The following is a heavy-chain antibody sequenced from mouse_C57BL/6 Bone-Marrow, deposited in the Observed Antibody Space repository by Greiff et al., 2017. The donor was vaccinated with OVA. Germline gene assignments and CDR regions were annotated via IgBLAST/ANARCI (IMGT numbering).Heavy chain of an antibody. J-gene: IGHJ3*01. CDR1: GYTFTDYY. Sequence: VQLQQSGPELVKPGASVKISCKASGYTFTDYYMNWVKQSHGKSLEWIGDINPNNGGTSYNQKFKGKATLTVDKSSSTAYMELRSLTSEDSAVYYCARGPPVFAYWGQGTLVTVSA. CDR3: ARGPPVFAY. CDR2: INPNNGGT. V-gene: IGHV1-26*01.